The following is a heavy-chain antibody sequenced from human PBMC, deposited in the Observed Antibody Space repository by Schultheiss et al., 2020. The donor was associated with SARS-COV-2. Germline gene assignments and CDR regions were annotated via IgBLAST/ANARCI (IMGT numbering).Heavy chain of an antibody. Sequence: SVKVSCKASGGTFSSYAISWVRQAPGQGLEWMGGIIPILGIANYAQKFQGRVTITADKSTSTAYMELSRLRSDDTAVYYCARVGYCSSTSCLGFDPWGQGTLVTVSS. CDR1: GGTFSSYA. D-gene: IGHD2-2*01. J-gene: IGHJ5*02. CDR3: ARVGYCSSTSCLGFDP. CDR2: IIPILGIA. V-gene: IGHV1-69*10.